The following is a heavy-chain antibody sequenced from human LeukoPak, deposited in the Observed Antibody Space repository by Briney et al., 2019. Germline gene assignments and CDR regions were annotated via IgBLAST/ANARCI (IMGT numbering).Heavy chain of an antibody. D-gene: IGHD4-17*01. Sequence: PGGSLRLSCAASGFTFSSYAMTWVRQAPRKGLEWVSSISGSGVTIYYADSVKGRLTISRDNSKNMMNLQMNSLRAEDTAVYYCARDYGDYTKGWNLRDYWGQGTLVTVSS. CDR3: ARDYGDYTKGWNLRDY. CDR2: ISGSGVTI. V-gene: IGHV3-23*01. J-gene: IGHJ4*02. CDR1: GFTFSSYA.